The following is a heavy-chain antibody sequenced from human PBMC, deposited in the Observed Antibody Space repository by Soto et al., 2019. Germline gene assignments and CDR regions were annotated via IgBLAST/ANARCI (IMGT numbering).Heavy chain of an antibody. Sequence: EVQLVESGGGLVQPGGSLKLSCAASGFTFSGSAMHWVRQASGKGLEWVGRIRSKANSYATAYAASVKGRFTISRDDSKTTAYLQINSLKTEDPAVDYCTLSGGYSGYDSATSGYWGQGTLVTVSS. CDR2: IRSKANSYAT. D-gene: IGHD5-12*01. CDR1: GFTFSGSA. J-gene: IGHJ4*02. V-gene: IGHV3-73*02. CDR3: TLSGGYSGYDSATSGY.